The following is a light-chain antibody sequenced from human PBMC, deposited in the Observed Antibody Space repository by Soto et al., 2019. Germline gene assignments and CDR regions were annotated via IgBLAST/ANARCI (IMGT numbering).Light chain of an antibody. Sequence: QSVLTQPPSASGSPGQSVTISCTGTSSDVGRYNFVSWYQHHPGKAPKLMIYDVSQRPSGVPDRFSGSKSGNTASLTVSGLQAEDEADYYCAAWDDSLSGPVVFGGGTKLTVL. CDR3: AAWDDSLSGPVV. CDR1: SSDVGRYNF. J-gene: IGLJ2*01. CDR2: DVS. V-gene: IGLV2-8*01.